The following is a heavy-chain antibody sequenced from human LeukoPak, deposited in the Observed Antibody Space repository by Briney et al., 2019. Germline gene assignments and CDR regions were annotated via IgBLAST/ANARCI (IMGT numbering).Heavy chain of an antibody. J-gene: IGHJ6*03. Sequence: ASVKVSCKASGYTFTGYYMHWVRQAHGQGLEWMGWINPNSGGTNYAQKFQGRVTITADKSTSTAYMELSSLRSEDTAVYYCARIGYYDSSGYHYYMDVWGKGTTVTVSS. CDR3: ARIGYYDSSGYHYYMDV. CDR2: INPNSGGT. D-gene: IGHD3-22*01. V-gene: IGHV1-2*02. CDR1: GYTFTGYY.